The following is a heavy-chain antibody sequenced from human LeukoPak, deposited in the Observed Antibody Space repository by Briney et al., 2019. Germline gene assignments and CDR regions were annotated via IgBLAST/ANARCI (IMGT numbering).Heavy chain of an antibody. J-gene: IGHJ3*02. CDR2: INHDGCT. Sequence: SETLSLACAVYGGSFSGYYWSWIRQPPGKGLEWIGEINHDGCTNYNPSLKSRVTISVDTSKNQFSLRLSSVTAADTAVYSCARGRGYNAFDIWGQGTMVTVSS. CDR3: ARGRGYNAFDI. V-gene: IGHV4-34*01. D-gene: IGHD5-18*01. CDR1: GGSFSGYY.